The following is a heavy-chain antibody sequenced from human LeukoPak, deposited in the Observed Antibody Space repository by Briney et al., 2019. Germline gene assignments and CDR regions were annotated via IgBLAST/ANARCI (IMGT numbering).Heavy chain of an antibody. V-gene: IGHV3-23*01. CDR1: GFTLSSYA. CDR2: ISGSGGST. CDR3: ARHAMRHQLADAFDI. Sequence: GGSLRLSCAASGFTLSSYAMSWVRQAPGKGLEWVSAISGSGGSTYYADSVKGRFTISRDNSKNTLYLQMNSLRAEDTAVYYCARHAMRHQLADAFDIWGQGTMVTVSS. J-gene: IGHJ3*02. D-gene: IGHD2-2*01.